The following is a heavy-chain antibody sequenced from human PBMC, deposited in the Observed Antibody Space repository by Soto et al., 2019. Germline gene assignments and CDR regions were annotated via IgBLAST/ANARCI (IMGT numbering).Heavy chain of an antibody. CDR1: EFTFSSYG. CDR2: IFYDGTNK. CDR3: ARGLRAGRGDYYYYIDV. Sequence: GGSLRLSCAASEFTFSSYGMHWVRQAPGKGLEWVTVIFYDGTNKYYADSMEGRFTISRGNSKNTRYLQMNSLRAEDTAVYYCARGLRAGRGDYYYYIDVWGKGTTVTVSS. V-gene: IGHV3-33*01. J-gene: IGHJ6*03. D-gene: IGHD6-19*01.